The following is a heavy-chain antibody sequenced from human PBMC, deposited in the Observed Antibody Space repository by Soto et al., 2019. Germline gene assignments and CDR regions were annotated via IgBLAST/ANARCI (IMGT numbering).Heavy chain of an antibody. CDR1: DGSISSYY. Sequence: QVQLQESGPGLVKPSETLSLTCTVSDGSISSYYWSWIRQPAGKGLEWIGRIYTSGSTNYNPSLNSRFTMSVVTSKIQFSLKLSSGTAADTAVYYCARDRSRTMVRGVITPHFDYWGQGTLVTVSS. V-gene: IGHV4-4*07. J-gene: IGHJ4*02. CDR3: ARDRSRTMVRGVITPHFDY. D-gene: IGHD3-10*01. CDR2: IYTSGST.